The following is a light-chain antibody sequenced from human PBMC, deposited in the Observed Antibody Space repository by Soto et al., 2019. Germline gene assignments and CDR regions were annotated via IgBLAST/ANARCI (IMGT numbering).Light chain of an antibody. CDR1: QSVSSY. Sequence: EIVLTQSPATLSLSPGGRATLSCRASQSVSSYLAWYHQKPGQAPRLLIYDASNRATGIPARFSGSGSGTDFTLTIRSLEPEDFAVYYCQQRSNWTFGGGTKVEIK. J-gene: IGKJ4*01. CDR2: DAS. V-gene: IGKV3-11*01. CDR3: QQRSNWT.